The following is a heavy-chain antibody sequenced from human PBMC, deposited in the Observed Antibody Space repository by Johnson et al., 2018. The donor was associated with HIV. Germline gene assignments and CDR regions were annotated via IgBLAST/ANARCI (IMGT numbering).Heavy chain of an antibody. D-gene: IGHD6-6*01. CDR2: INWNGGST. CDR1: GFTFDDYG. Sequence: VQLVESGGGVVRPGGSLRLSCAASGFTFDDYGMSWVRQAPGKGLEWVSGINWNGGSTGYADSVKGRFTISRDNAKNSLYLQMNSLRAEDTAVYCCARPYILLQLVSAFDIWGQGTVVTVSS. J-gene: IGHJ3*02. CDR3: ARPYILLQLVSAFDI. V-gene: IGHV3-20*04.